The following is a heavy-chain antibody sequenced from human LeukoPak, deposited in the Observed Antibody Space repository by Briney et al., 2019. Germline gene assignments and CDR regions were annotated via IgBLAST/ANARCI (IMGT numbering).Heavy chain of an antibody. J-gene: IGHJ4*02. CDR1: GFTFSSYS. CDR3: PGYDILTGMNKVDY. D-gene: IGHD3-9*01. Sequence: KAGGSLRLSCAASGFTFSSYSMNWVRQAPGKGLEWVSSISSSSSYIYYADSVKGRFTISRDNAKNSLYLQMNSLRAEDTAVYYCPGYDILTGMNKVDYWGQGTLVTVSS. V-gene: IGHV3-21*01. CDR2: ISSSSSYI.